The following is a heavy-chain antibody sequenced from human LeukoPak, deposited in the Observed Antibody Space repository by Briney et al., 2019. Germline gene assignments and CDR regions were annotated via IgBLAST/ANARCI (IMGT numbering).Heavy chain of an antibody. Sequence: GGSLRLSCAASGFTCSSYSMNWVRQAPGKGLEWVSYISSSSNTIYYADSVKGRFTISRDNAKNSLYLQMNSLRDEDTALYYCVTDTSMGGLFDYWGQGTLVTVSS. V-gene: IGHV3-48*02. D-gene: IGHD5-18*01. CDR2: ISSSSNTI. J-gene: IGHJ4*02. CDR3: VTDTSMGGLFDY. CDR1: GFTCSSYS.